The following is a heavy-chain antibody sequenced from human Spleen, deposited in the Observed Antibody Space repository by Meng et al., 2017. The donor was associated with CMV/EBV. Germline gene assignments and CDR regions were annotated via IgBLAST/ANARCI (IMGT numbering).Heavy chain of an antibody. V-gene: IGHV4-30-4*08. CDR3: ARGGPLVNAPGFDY. D-gene: IGHD2-15*01. Sequence: QVQLPGAGQGLGNPSQTLSLTCTVSGGSISSGDYYWSWIRQPPGKGLEWIGYIYYSGSTYYNPSLKSRVTISVDTSKNQFSLKLSSVTAADTAVYYCARGGPLVNAPGFDYWGQGTLVTVSS. CDR2: IYYSGST. J-gene: IGHJ4*02. CDR1: GGSISSGDYY.